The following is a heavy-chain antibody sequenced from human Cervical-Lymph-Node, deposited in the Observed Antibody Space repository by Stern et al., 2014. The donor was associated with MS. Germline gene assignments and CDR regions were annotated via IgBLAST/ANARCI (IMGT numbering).Heavy chain of an antibody. Sequence: QMQLVQSGAEVKKPGASVKVSCKASGYTFTSYDINWVRQATGQGLEWMGWMNPNSGNTGYAQKFQGRVTMTRNTSISTAYMELSSLRSEDTAVYYCARGIIVPHSSGYYYVVVYYFDYWGQGTLVTVSS. J-gene: IGHJ4*02. CDR1: GYTFTSYD. V-gene: IGHV1-8*01. CDR3: ARGIIVPHSSGYYYVVVYYFDY. D-gene: IGHD3-22*01. CDR2: MNPNSGNT.